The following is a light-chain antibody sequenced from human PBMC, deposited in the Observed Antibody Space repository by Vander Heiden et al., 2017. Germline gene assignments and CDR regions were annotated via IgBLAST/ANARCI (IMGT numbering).Light chain of an antibody. CDR1: QSISSW. CDR2: KAS. CDR3: QQYNSYSYT. Sequence: DIQMTQSPSTLSASVGDRVTITCRASQSISSWLAWYQQKPVKAPKLLIYKASSLESGVPSRFSGSGSVTEFTLTISSLQPDDIATYYCQQYNSYSYTFGQGTKLEIK. V-gene: IGKV1-5*03. J-gene: IGKJ2*01.